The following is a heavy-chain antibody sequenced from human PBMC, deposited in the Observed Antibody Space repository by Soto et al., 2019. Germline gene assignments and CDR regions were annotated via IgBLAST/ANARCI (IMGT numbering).Heavy chain of an antibody. CDR1: GYTFTSYT. J-gene: IGHJ5*02. V-gene: IGHV1-18*01. Sequence: QVRLVHSETEVKKPGASVNVSCKASGYTFTSYTISWVRQAPGQGLEWMGWISANNGNTEFAQKFQDRLTMIADTTTSTAYLELRNLSPDDTAVYYCARSLPWFDPWGQGTLVAVSS. CDR2: ISANNGNT. CDR3: ARSLPWFDP.